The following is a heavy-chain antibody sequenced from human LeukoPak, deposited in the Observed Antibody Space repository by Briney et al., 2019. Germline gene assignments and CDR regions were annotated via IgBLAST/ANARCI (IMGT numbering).Heavy chain of an antibody. CDR3: ARDDYGDYWFDP. V-gene: IGHV4-59*02. Sequence: SETLSLTCTVSGGSVSSSYWSWIRQPPGKGLEWIAYMYDSGSTNYNPSPKSRVTTSIDTSKNQFSLKLSSVTAADTAVYYCARDDYGDYWFDPWGQGTLVTVSS. J-gene: IGHJ5*02. D-gene: IGHD4-17*01. CDR2: MYDSGST. CDR1: GGSVSSSY.